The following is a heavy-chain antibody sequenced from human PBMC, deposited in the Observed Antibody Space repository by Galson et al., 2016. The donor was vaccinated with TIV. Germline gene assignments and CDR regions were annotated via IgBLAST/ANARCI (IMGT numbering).Heavy chain of an antibody. J-gene: IGHJ6*02. D-gene: IGHD3-22*01. Sequence: SLKVSCKASGYTFISHDINWVRQATGQGLEWMGNSTGYAQKFQGRVTMTSNISISTAYMELSSLRSEDTAVYYCASPNYRSGYYGMDVWGQGTTVTVSS. CDR1: GYTFISHD. V-gene: IGHV1-8*02. CDR3: ASPNYRSGYYGMDV. CDR2: ST.